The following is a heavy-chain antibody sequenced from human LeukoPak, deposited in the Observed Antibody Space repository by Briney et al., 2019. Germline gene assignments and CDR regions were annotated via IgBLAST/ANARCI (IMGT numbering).Heavy chain of an antibody. CDR2: INHSGYT. CDR3: TRMTTGHDY. V-gene: IGHV4-34*01. J-gene: IGHJ4*02. Sequence: SETLSLTCAVSGASFDDYYWSWVRQTPGKGLEWLGEINHSGYTNDNPSLKSRVTLSIDTSRKQFSLNLKSVTVADAGIYYCTRMTTGHDYWGQGTLVTVSS. CDR1: GASFDDYY. D-gene: IGHD4-17*01.